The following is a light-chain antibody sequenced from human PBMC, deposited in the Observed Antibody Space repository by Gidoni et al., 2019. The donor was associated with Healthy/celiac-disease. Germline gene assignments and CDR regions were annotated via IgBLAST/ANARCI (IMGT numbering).Light chain of an antibody. Sequence: DIQMTQSPSTLSASVGDRVTITCRASQSISSWLAWYQQKPGKAPKLLIYKASSLESGVPSRFSGSGSGTEFTLTISSLQPDDFATYYCQHSGGTFXQXTRLEIK. V-gene: IGKV1-5*03. CDR1: QSISSW. J-gene: IGKJ5*01. CDR2: KAS. CDR3: QHSGGT.